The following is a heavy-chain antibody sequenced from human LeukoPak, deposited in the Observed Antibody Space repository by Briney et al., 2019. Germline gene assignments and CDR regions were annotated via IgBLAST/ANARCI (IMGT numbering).Heavy chain of an antibody. CDR1: GYTFTGYY. D-gene: IGHD6-19*01. J-gene: IGHJ3*02. CDR2: INPNSGGT. CDR3: AREVAVPGVNAFDI. Sequence: RASVKVSCKASGYTFTGYYMHWVRQAPGRGLEWMGWINPNSGGTNYAQKFQGRVTMTRDTSISTAYMELSWLRSDDTAVYYCAREVAVPGVNAFDIWGQGTRVTVSS. V-gene: IGHV1-2*02.